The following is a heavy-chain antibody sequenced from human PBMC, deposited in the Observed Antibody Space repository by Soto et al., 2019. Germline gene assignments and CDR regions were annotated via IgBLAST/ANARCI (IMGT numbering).Heavy chain of an antibody. CDR3: ARDRPPDGSYLFDY. CDR2: ISYDGSNK. D-gene: IGHD1-26*01. Sequence: GGSLRLSCAASGFTFSSYAMHWVRQAPGKGLEWVAVISYDGSNKYYADSVKGRFTISRDNSKNTLYLQMNSLRAEDTAVYYCARDRPPDGSYLFDYWGQGTLVTVSS. J-gene: IGHJ4*02. V-gene: IGHV3-30-3*01. CDR1: GFTFSSYA.